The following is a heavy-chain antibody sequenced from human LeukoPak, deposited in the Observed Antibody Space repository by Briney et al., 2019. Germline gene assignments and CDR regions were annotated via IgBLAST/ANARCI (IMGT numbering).Heavy chain of an antibody. V-gene: IGHV3-21*01. Sequence: GGSLRLSCAASGFTFSSYSMNWVRQAPGKGLEWVSSISSSSSYIYYADSVKGRFTISGDNAKNSLYLQMNSLRAEDTAVYYCARVRSSYYYESSGYYHYDAFDIWGRGTMVTVSS. CDR2: ISSSSSYI. D-gene: IGHD3-22*01. CDR3: ARVRSSYYYESSGYYHYDAFDI. CDR1: GFTFSSYS. J-gene: IGHJ3*02.